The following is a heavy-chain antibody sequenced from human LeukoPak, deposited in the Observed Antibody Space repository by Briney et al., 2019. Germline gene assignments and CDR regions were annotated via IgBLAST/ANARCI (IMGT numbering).Heavy chain of an antibody. Sequence: PSETLSLTCTVSGGSISSYYWSWIRQPPGKGLEWIGYIYYSGSTNYNPSLKSRVTISVDTSKNQFSLKLSSVTAADTAVYYCARGGDYGSDFDYWGQGTLVTVSS. J-gene: IGHJ4*02. D-gene: IGHD4-17*01. CDR2: IYYSGST. CDR1: GGSISSYY. V-gene: IGHV4-59*01. CDR3: ARGGDYGSDFDY.